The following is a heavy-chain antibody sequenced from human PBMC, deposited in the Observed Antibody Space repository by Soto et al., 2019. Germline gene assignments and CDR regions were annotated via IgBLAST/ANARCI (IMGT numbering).Heavy chain of an antibody. V-gene: IGHV3-13*05. J-gene: IGHJ6*02. CDR3: ARTDRDFYGLDV. Sequence: EVQLVESGGGLVQPGGSLSLSCEASGFTFRNYDMHWVRQCTGNGLEWVSGISAAGDPDYADSVEGRFTISRENAQNSFFLQMNSLRVCDTAVYYCARTDRDFYGLDVWGQGTTVIVSS. CDR1: GFTFRNYD. CDR2: ISAAGDP.